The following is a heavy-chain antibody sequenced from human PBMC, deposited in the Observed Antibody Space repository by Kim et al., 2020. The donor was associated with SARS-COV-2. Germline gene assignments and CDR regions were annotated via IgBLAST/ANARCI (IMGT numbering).Heavy chain of an antibody. CDR2: INPDGGST. D-gene: IGHD3-16*01. J-gene: IGHJ6*02. Sequence: ASVKVSCKASGYTFSYHYLHWLRQAPGQGLEWMGIINPDGGSTNFARKFQVRITMSRDTSTTTVYVTLSSLTSDDTAIYYCARGWGRGTPYTMDVWGRGTTVIVSS. V-gene: IGHV1-46*01. CDR1: GYTFSYHY. CDR3: ARGWGRGTPYTMDV.